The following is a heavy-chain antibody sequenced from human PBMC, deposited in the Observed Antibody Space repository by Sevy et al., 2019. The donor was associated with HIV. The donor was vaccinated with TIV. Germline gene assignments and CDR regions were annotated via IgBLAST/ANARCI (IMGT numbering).Heavy chain of an antibody. J-gene: IGHJ4*02. CDR1: GGTFSSYA. Sequence: ASVKVSCKASGGTFSSYAISWVRQAPGQGLEWMGGIIPIFGTANYAQKFQGRVTITADESTSTAYMELSSLRSEDTAVYYCASESYGSGSYYNSFDYWGQRTLVTVSS. D-gene: IGHD3-10*01. CDR3: ASESYGSGSYYNSFDY. CDR2: IIPIFGTA. V-gene: IGHV1-69*13.